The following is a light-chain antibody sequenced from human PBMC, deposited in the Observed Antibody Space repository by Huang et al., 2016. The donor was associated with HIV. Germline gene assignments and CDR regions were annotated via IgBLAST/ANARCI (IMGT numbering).Light chain of an antibody. V-gene: IGKV1-5*03. Sequence: DIQMTQSPSTLSASVGDRVTITCRASQSVGDRLAWYQQKSGKAPKVLIYKASSLEAGVPSRFSGSGSGTEFTLTISSLQPDDFASYYCQYYNSYSWVFGQGTKVEIK. J-gene: IGKJ1*01. CDR2: KAS. CDR1: QSVGDR. CDR3: QYYNSYSWV.